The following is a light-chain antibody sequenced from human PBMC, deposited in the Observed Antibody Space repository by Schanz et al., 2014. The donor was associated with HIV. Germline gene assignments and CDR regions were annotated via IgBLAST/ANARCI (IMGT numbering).Light chain of an antibody. V-gene: IGKV3-11*01. CDR1: QSVSSH. Sequence: EVVLTQSPAILSLSPGERATLSCRASQSVSSHLAWYQQKPAQAPRLLIYDASNRATGTPVRFSGSGSGTEFTLTIGSLQSEDFAVYYCQQYGSSPLFTFGPGTKVDIK. CDR3: QQYGSSPLFT. J-gene: IGKJ3*01. CDR2: DAS.